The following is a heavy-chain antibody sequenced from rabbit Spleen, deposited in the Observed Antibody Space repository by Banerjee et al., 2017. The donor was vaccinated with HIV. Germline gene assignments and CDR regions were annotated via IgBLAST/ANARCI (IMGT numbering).Heavy chain of an antibody. V-gene: IGHV1S45*01. J-gene: IGHJ4*01. CDR2: IDIGSGNST. CDR3: ATDTYGVGAFDL. D-gene: IGHD6-1*01. CDR1: GFSFSDRDV. Sequence: QDQLEESGGGLVKPEGSLTLTCKASGFSFSDRDVMCWVRQAPGKGLEWIACIDIGSGNSTYYATWAKGRFTLSKSSSTSVTLQMTSLTVADTATYFCATDTYGVGAFDLWGPGTLVTVS.